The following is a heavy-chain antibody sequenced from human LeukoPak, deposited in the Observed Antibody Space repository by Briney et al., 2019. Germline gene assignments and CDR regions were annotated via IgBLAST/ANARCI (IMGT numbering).Heavy chain of an antibody. CDR2: MNRDGSEK. J-gene: IGHJ4*02. D-gene: IGHD4-17*01. Sequence: PGGSLRLSCAASGFTFSSYWMSWVRQAPGKGLEWVANMNRDGSEKNYVDSIKGRFTISRDNSKNTLYLQMNSLRAEDTAVYYCANDAPYGDYEGLFDYWGQGTLVTVSS. CDR1: GFTFSSYW. V-gene: IGHV3-7*03. CDR3: ANDAPYGDYEGLFDY.